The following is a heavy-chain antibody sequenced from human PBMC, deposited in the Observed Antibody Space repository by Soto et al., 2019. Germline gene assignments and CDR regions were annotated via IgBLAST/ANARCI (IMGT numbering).Heavy chain of an antibody. V-gene: IGHV3-23*01. D-gene: IGHD2-21*01. J-gene: IGHJ2*01. Sequence: EEHLLESGGGVVQRGGSLRLSCAASGFIFSNYAMTWVRQAPGKGLEWVSRISGRGGSTYYADSVKGRRTMSRDNSKNTLYLQMNSPSPEDTAIYYCARRAGGAVVWYYDLWGRGTLVTV. CDR2: ISGRGGST. CDR1: GFIFSNYA. CDR3: ARRAGGAVVWYYDL.